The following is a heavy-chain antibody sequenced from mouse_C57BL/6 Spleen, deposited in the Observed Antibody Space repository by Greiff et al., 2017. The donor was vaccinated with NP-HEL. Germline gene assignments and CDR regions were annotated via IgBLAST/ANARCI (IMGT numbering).Heavy chain of an antibody. V-gene: IGHV5-4*01. CDR3: ARGGGNWFAY. CDR1: GFTFSSYA. Sequence: EVQLVESGGGLVKPGGSLKLSCAASGFTFSSYAMSWVRQTPEKRLEWVATISDGGSYTYYPDNVKGRFTISRVNAKNNLYLQMSHLKSEDTAMYYCARGGGNWFAYWGQGTLVTVSA. CDR2: ISDGGSYT. D-gene: IGHD2-1*01. J-gene: IGHJ3*01.